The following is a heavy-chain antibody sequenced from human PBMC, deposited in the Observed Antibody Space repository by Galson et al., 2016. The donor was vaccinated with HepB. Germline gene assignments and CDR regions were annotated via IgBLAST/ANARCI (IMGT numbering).Heavy chain of an antibody. J-gene: IGHJ4*02. CDR1: GFIFSNFG. D-gene: IGHD3-10*01. CDR3: AKATYSGTYFES. V-gene: IGHV3-30*18. Sequence: SLRLSCAASGFIFSNFGMHWVRQAPGKGLEWVAVISYDANNKYYEDSVKGRFTISRDNSKNTLYLRLNSLRGDDTAVYYCAKATYSGTYFESWGQGTLVTVSS. CDR2: ISYDANNK.